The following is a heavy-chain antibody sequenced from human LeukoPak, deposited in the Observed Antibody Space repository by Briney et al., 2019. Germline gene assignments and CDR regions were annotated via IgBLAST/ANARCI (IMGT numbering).Heavy chain of an antibody. V-gene: IGHV5-51*01. J-gene: IGHJ4*02. Sequence: GESLKISCKASGYSFTYSYIAWVRQMPGRGLEWMAIMFVGDSDTRYSPSFQGLVTISADESISTVYLQWSSLKASDTAMYYCARRRDGYNFGYFDYWGEGTLVTVSS. CDR2: MFVGDSDT. D-gene: IGHD5-24*01. CDR3: ARRRDGYNFGYFDY. CDR1: GYSFTYSY.